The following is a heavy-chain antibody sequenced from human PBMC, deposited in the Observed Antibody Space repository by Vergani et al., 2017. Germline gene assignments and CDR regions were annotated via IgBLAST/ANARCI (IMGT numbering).Heavy chain of an antibody. D-gene: IGHD1-26*01. Sequence: EVQLVESGGGLVQPGRSLRLSCAASGFTFDDYAMHWVRQAPGKGLEWVSGISWNSGSIGYADSVKGRFTISRDNAKNSLYLQMNSLRAEETALYYCARVFGSGSYPTTTALDYWGQGTLVTVSS. J-gene: IGHJ4*02. CDR2: ISWNSGSI. CDR1: GFTFDDYA. CDR3: ARVFGSGSYPTTTALDY. V-gene: IGHV3-9*01.